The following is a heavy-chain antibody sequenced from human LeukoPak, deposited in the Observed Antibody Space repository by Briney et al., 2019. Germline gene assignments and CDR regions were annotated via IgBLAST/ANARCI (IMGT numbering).Heavy chain of an antibody. CDR2: IYRGGST. CDR1: GFTVSSNN. J-gene: IGHJ4*02. Sequence: GGALRLSCADSGFTVSSNNLNWVRQAPRKGLEWVSVIYRGGSTDYADSVKGRFTIPRDNSKNYLYLPMNSLRGEDTAVYYCAKDQYSGSGSYSWGGFDYWGQGTLVPVSS. V-gene: IGHV3-53*01. D-gene: IGHD3-10*01. CDR3: AKDQYSGSGSYSWGGFDY.